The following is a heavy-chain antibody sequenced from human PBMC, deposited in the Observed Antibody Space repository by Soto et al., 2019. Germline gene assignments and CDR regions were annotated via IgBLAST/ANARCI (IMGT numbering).Heavy chain of an antibody. CDR2: IDPSDSYT. Sequence: GESLKISCKGSGYSFTSYWISWVRQMPGKGLEWMGRIDPSDSYTNYSPSFQGHVTISADESISTAYLQWSSLKASDTAMYYCARSVGRHCSSTSCYTWRYWGQGTLVTVSS. J-gene: IGHJ4*02. CDR1: GYSFTSYW. D-gene: IGHD2-2*02. V-gene: IGHV5-10-1*01. CDR3: ARSVGRHCSSTSCYTWRY.